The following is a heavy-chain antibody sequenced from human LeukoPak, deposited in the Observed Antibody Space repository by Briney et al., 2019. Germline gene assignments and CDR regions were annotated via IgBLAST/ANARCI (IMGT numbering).Heavy chain of an antibody. D-gene: IGHD3-9*01. CDR2: ISSSSSTI. CDR1: GFTFSSYG. Sequence: GGSLRLSCAASGFTFSSYGMHWVRQAPGKGLEWVSYISSSSSTIYYADSVKGRFTISRDNAKNSLYLQMNSLRDEDTAVYYCARGVALGGLRYFDWFDYWGQGTLVTVSS. V-gene: IGHV3-48*02. J-gene: IGHJ4*02. CDR3: ARGVALGGLRYFDWFDY.